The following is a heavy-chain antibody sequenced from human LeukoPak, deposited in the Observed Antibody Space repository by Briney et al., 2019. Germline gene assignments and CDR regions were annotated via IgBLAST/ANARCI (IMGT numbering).Heavy chain of an antibody. Sequence: QPGGSLRLSCAGAGFTFYNNTMSWVRQAPGMGLKWVSFISVTAATTYYADSVKGPFAMSRANSKNSLYLQSSSLGAEATALYYCAKDQRFRDLDDCRGQGTLVTVSS. CDR2: ISVTAATT. CDR1: GFTFYNNT. V-gene: IGHV3-23*01. D-gene: IGHD2-21*01. J-gene: IGHJ4*02. CDR3: AKDQRFRDLDDC.